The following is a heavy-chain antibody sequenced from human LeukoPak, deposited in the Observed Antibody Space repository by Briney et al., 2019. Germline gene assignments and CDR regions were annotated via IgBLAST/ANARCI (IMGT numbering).Heavy chain of an antibody. CDR1: GGTFSSYA. CDR3: ARDRGYCSSTSCPDPPLDY. Sequence: ASVKVSCKASGGTFSSYAISWVRQAPGQGLEWMGIINPSGGSTSYAQKFQGRVTITADESTSTAYMELSSLRSEDTAVYYCARDRGYCSSTSCPDPPLDYWGQGTLVTVSS. CDR2: INPSGGST. D-gene: IGHD2-2*01. V-gene: IGHV1-69*11. J-gene: IGHJ4*02.